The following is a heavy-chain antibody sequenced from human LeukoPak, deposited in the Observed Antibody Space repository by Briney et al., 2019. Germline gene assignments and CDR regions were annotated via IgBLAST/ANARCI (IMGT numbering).Heavy chain of an antibody. CDR3: AKDGPTAIPSWFDP. V-gene: IGHV3-23*01. J-gene: IGHJ5*02. Sequence: GGSLRLSCAASGFNFTNYAMNWVRQAPGRGLEWVSLISSSGGSTYYAGSVKGRFTISRDNSKNTLYLQMNSLRAEDTAIYYCAKDGPTAIPSWFDPWGQGILVTVSS. CDR2: ISSSGGST. CDR1: GFNFTNYA. D-gene: IGHD2-21*02.